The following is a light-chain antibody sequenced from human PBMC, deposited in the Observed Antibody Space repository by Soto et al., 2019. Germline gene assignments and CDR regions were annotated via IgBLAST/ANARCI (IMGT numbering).Light chain of an antibody. CDR1: QSVGSK. Sequence: EIVMTQSPATLSVSPGERATLSCRASQSVGSKLAWYQQRPGQAPRLVIYDTFTRATGIPARFSGSGSGTEFTLTISSLQPEDFATYFCQQSYNAPYTFGQGTKLEIK. CDR2: DTF. CDR3: QQSYNAPYT. V-gene: IGKV3-15*01. J-gene: IGKJ2*01.